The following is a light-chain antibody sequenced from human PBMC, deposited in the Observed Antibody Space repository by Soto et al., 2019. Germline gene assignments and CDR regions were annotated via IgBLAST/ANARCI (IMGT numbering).Light chain of an antibody. CDR3: QQSYSIPYT. J-gene: IGKJ2*01. CDR2: AAS. V-gene: IGKV1-39*01. Sequence: DIQITQSASSLSASVGDRVTITCRASQSISSNLNWHQQKPGKAPKVLIYAASSLQSGVPSRFSGSGSGTDFTLTISSLQPEDFATYYCQQSYSIPYTFGQGTKLEIK. CDR1: QSISSN.